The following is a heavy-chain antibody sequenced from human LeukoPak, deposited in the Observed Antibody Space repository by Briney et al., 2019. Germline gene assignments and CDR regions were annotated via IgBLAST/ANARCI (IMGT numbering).Heavy chain of an antibody. D-gene: IGHD3-22*01. Sequence: PGGSPRLSCAASGFTFSSYGMHWVRQAPGKGLEWVAFIRYDGSNKYYADSVKGRFTISRDNSKNTLYLQMNSLRAEDTAVYYCAKDLGSSDVKWGDGTLVTVSS. J-gene: IGHJ4*01. CDR1: GFTFSSYG. V-gene: IGHV3-30*02. CDR2: IRYDGSNK. CDR3: AKDLGSSDVK.